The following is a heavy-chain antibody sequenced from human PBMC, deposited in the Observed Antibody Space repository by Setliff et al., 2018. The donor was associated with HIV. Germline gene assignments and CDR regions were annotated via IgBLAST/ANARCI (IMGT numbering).Heavy chain of an antibody. CDR2: IYPSDSDT. D-gene: IGHD3-9*01. V-gene: IGHV5-51*01. CDR1: GDKFTNYW. J-gene: IGHJ4*03. Sequence: GESLKISCKDSGDKFTNYWLGWVRQMPGKALEWIGVIYPSDSDTRYSPSFKGQVTITADRSINTAYLQWSSLRDSDTAMYYCAKGGGRNFRYHDWFVKIWGQGTLVTVSS. CDR3: AKGGGRNFRYHDWFVKI.